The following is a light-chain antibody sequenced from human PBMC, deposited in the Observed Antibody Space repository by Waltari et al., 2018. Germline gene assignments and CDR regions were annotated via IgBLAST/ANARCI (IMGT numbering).Light chain of an antibody. V-gene: IGLV2-14*01. Sequence: QSALTQPASVSGSPGQSLTLSCTGTRRHIGGYNFVSWYQQHPGKVPKLIIYEVYNRPSGVSYRFSGSKSGNTASLTISGLQAEDEADYYCSSYTSSSTGIFGGGTKLTVL. J-gene: IGLJ2*01. CDR2: EVY. CDR3: SSYTSSSTGI. CDR1: RRHIGGYNF.